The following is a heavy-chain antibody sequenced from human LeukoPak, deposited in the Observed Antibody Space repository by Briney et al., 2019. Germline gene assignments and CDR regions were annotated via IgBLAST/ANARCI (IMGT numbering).Heavy chain of an antibody. CDR1: GLTLSSYS. CDR2: ISSSSTTI. J-gene: IGHJ6*02. V-gene: IGHV3-48*01. CDR3: ARGLPNYYGMDV. Sequence: GGSLRLSCAASGLTLSSYSMNWVRQAPGKGLEWISYISSSSTTIYYADSVKGRFTISRGNAKNSLYLQMNSLRTEDTAVYYCARGLPNYYGMDVWGQGTTVTVSS.